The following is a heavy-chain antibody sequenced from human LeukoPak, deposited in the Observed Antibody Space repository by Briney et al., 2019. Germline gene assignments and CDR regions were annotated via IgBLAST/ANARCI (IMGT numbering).Heavy chain of an antibody. V-gene: IGHV3-23*01. D-gene: IGHD1-26*01. J-gene: IGHJ4*02. CDR2: VSGGESRT. Sequence: GGSLRLACAASGFTFSTFAMGWVRQAPGEGLEWVSGVSGGESRTYYADSVKGRFTLSRDNSKNTLFLQMNSLRAEDTAVYYCGKLGGMYLINHFDHWGQGTLVTVSS. CDR3: GKLGGMYLINHFDH. CDR1: GFTFSTFA.